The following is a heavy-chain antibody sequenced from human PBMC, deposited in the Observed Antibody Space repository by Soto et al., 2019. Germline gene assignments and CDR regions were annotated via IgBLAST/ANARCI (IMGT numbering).Heavy chain of an antibody. CDR1: GFTFSSYG. CDR3: ARVVWGFGELGAFYI. V-gene: IGHV3-33*01. D-gene: IGHD3-10*01. CDR2: IWYDGSNK. J-gene: IGHJ3*02. Sequence: QVQLVESGGGVVQPGRSLRLSCAASGFTFSSYGMHWVRQAPGKGLEWVAVIWYDGSNKYYADSVKGRFTISRDNSKNTLYLQMNSLRAEDTAVYYCARVVWGFGELGAFYIWGQGTMVTVSS.